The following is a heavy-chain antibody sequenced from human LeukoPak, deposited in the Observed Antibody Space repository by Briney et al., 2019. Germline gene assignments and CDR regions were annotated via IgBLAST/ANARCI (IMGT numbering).Heavy chain of an antibody. D-gene: IGHD7-27*01. CDR1: GFTFSSYA. CDR2: ISYDGSNK. Sequence: GGSLRLSCAASGFTFSSYAMHWVRQAPGKGLEWVAVISYDGSNKYYADSVKGRFTISRDNSKNTLYLQMNSLRAEDTAVYYCAKDVSSSLTGDRSNAFDIWGQGTMVTVSS. J-gene: IGHJ3*02. CDR3: AKDVSSSLTGDRSNAFDI. V-gene: IGHV3-30-3*01.